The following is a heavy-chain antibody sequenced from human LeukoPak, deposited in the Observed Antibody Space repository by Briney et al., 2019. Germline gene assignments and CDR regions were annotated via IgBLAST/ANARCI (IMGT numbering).Heavy chain of an antibody. CDR3: ARASYGSGMDFDY. J-gene: IGHJ4*02. D-gene: IGHD3-10*01. CDR2: INPNSGGT. CDR1: GYTFTGYY. V-gene: IGHV1-2*02. Sequence: GASVKVSCKASGYTFTGYYMHWVRQAPGQGLEWMGWINPNSGGTNYAQKFQGRVTMTRDTSISTAYMELSRLRSDDTAVYYCARASYGSGMDFDYWGQGTLVTVSS.